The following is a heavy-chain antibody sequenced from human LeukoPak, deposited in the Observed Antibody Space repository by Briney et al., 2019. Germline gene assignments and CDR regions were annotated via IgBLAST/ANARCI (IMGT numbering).Heavy chain of an antibody. V-gene: IGHV3-9*03. CDR1: GFTFDDYG. J-gene: IGHJ4*02. CDR2: ISWNSGSI. Sequence: GGSLRLSCAASGFTFDDYGMSWVRQAPGKGLEWVSGISWNSGSIGYADSVKDRFTISRDNAKNSLYLQMNSLRAEDMALYYCAKGSYDSSGYYNFDYWGQGTLVTVSS. D-gene: IGHD3-22*01. CDR3: AKGSYDSSGYYNFDY.